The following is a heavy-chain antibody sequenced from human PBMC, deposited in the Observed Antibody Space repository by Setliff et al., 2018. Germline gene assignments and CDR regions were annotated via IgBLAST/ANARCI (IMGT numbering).Heavy chain of an antibody. V-gene: IGHV1-2*02. J-gene: IGHJ4*02. CDR2: INPYTGDT. CDR3: ARGGSIYDHVWGSYRFVDS. CDR1: GDTFSTYT. Sequence: GASVKVSCKASGDTFSTYTLSWVRQAPGQGLEWMGWINPYTGDTDYAPKFQGRVTVTRDTSVTTAYMDLTRLTSDDTAVYYCARGGSIYDHVWGSYRFVDSWGQGTLVTVSS. D-gene: IGHD3-16*02.